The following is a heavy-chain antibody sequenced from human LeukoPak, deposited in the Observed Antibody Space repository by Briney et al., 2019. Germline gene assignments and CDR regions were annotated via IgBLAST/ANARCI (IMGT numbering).Heavy chain of an antibody. CDR1: GGSISGYY. V-gene: IGHV4-59*08. CDR3: VRHGPTGGGYCSPTSCYTFDY. D-gene: IGHD2-2*03. J-gene: IGHJ4*02. Sequence: TSETLSLTCTVSGGSISGYYWSWIRQPPGKGLDYIGYIHYTGQTDSNPSLKSRVTISLDTSKNQFSLTLRSVTAADTAVYYCVRHGPTGGGYCSPTSCYTFDYWGQGSLVTASS. CDR2: IHYTGQT.